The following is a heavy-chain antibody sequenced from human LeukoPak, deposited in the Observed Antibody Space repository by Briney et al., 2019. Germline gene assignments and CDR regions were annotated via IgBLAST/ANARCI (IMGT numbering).Heavy chain of an antibody. CDR1: GFTFSSYG. CDR3: AKPHFDY. CDR2: IRYDGSNK. Sequence: GGSLRLSCAASGFTFSSYGMHWIRQAPGKGLEWVAFIRYDGSNKYYADSAKGRFTISRDNSRNTLYLQMNSLRAEDTAVYYCAKPHFDYWGQGALVTVSS. J-gene: IGHJ4*02. V-gene: IGHV3-30*02.